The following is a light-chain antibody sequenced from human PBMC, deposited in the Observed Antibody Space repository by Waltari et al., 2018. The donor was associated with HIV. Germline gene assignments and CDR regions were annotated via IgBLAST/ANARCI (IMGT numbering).Light chain of an antibody. CDR3: YSTDNSGHHRV. CDR1: ALPKKY. CDR2: EDS. J-gene: IGLJ2*01. V-gene: IGLV3-10*01. Sequence: SYELTQPPSVAVSPGQTARITCPGDALPKKYASWYQQKSGQAPVLVIHEDSKRPSGFPERFSGSSSGTTATLTISGAQVEDEADYYCYSTDNSGHHRVFGTGTKLTVL.